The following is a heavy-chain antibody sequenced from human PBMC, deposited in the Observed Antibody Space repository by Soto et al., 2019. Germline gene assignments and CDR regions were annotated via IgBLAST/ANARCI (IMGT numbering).Heavy chain of an antibody. D-gene: IGHD5-18*01. CDR2: IYPGDSDT. CDR3: AGQGGYSYGKNWFDP. J-gene: IGHJ5*02. Sequence: GESLKISCQGYGYSFTTYFIAWVRQVPGKGLEWIGIIYPGDSDTRYSPSFQGQVTISADKSINTAYLQWSSLKASDTAMSYCAGQGGYSYGKNWFDPWGQGSLVTVSS. CDR1: GYSFTTYF. V-gene: IGHV5-51*01.